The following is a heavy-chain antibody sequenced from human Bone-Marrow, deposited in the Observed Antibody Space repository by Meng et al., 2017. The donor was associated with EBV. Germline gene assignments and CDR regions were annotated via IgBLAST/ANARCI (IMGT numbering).Heavy chain of an antibody. D-gene: IGHD3-16*01. V-gene: IGHV1-8*01. Sequence: QVQLVQCGAGVKKPGASVKVSCKASGYTFTSYDIHWVRPATGQGLEWMGWMNPNSGNTGYAQKFQDRVTMTRNTSISTAYMELSSLRSEDTAVYYCARGTYDRPVDPWGQGTLVTVSS. J-gene: IGHJ5*02. CDR2: MNPNSGNT. CDR3: ARGTYDRPVDP. CDR1: GYTFTSYD.